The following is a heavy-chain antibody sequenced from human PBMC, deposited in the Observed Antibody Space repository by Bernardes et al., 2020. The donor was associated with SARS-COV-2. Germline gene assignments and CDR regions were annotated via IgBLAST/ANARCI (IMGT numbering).Heavy chain of an antibody. CDR3: VRGPSDGHGRFEY. J-gene: IGHJ4*02. CDR2: INSDGRTT. CDR1: GFTFSSYW. V-gene: IGHV3-74*01. Sequence: GGSLRVCCAASGFTFSSYWMHWVSQGPGKGLVWVSRINSDGRTTTYADSVKGRFTISRDNGKNTLYLQMNSLRAEDTAVYYCVRGPSDGHGRFEYWGQGALVTVSS.